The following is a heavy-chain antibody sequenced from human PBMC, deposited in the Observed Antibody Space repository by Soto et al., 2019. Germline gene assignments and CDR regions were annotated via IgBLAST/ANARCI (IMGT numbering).Heavy chain of an antibody. V-gene: IGHV1-69*13. J-gene: IGHJ4*02. Sequence: ASVKVSCKASGGTFSRSAFSWVRQAPGQGLEWMGGFIPMFGTANYAQNFQGRVTLTADESTTTAYMELSSLSFEDTAVYYCATNYFTSGNYYYKALDYWGQGTLVTVSS. CDR1: GGTFSRSA. CDR3: ATNYFTSGNYYYKALDY. CDR2: FIPMFGTA. D-gene: IGHD3-10*01.